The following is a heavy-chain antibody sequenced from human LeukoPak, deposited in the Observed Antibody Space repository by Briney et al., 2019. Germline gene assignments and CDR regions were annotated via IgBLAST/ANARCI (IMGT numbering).Heavy chain of an antibody. J-gene: IGHJ5*02. CDR2: INHSGST. D-gene: IGHD6-13*01. CDR1: GGSFSGYY. CDR3: ARGRIKYSSNHWFDP. V-gene: IGHV4-34*01. Sequence: SETLSLTCAVYGGSFSGYYWSWIRQPPGKGLEWIGEINHSGSTNYNPSLKSRVTISVDTSKNQFSLKLSSVTAAATAVYYCARGRIKYSSNHWFDPWGQGTLVTVSS.